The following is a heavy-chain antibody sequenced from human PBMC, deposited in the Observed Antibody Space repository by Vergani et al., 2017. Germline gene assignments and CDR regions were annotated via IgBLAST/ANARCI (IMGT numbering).Heavy chain of an antibody. CDR3: ARDGAGTIDFDY. D-gene: IGHD1-26*01. V-gene: IGHV3-30-3*01. CDR2: ISYDGSNK. CDR1: GFTFSSYA. Sequence: QVQLVESGGGVVQPGRSLRLSCAASGFTFSSYAMHWVRQAPGKGLEWVAVISYDGSNKYYADSVKGRFTISKDSAMNTVHLQMTNVRAEDTAVYFCARDGAGTIDFDYWGPGILVTVSS. J-gene: IGHJ4*02.